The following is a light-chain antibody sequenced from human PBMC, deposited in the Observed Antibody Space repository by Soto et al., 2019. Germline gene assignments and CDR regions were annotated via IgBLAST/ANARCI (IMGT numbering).Light chain of an antibody. CDR1: SSNIGAGYD. J-gene: IGLJ1*01. Sequence: QSVLTQPPSVSGAPGQRVTISCTGSSSNIGAGYDVHWYQQLPGTAPKRFIYGNSNRPSGVPDRFSGSKSGTSASLAITGLQAEDEADYYCQSYDSSLSGFYVFGTGTKLTVL. CDR2: GNS. CDR3: QSYDSSLSGFYV. V-gene: IGLV1-40*01.